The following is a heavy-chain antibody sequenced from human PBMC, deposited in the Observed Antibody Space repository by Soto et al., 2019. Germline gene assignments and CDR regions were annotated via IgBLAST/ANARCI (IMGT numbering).Heavy chain of an antibody. V-gene: IGHV4-39*01. CDR2: VYYSGRT. J-gene: IGHJ5*01. D-gene: IGHD1-1*01. Sequence: SETLSLTCTVSGASVSSDTHYWAWVRQPLGKGLEWIGCVYYSGRTYYNPSLKSRVSISIDTSKNQFSVKLTSMTAADTAIYFCARQKLEFWNWFDSCGQGTLVTVSS. CDR3: ARQKLEFWNWFDS. CDR1: GASVSSDTHY.